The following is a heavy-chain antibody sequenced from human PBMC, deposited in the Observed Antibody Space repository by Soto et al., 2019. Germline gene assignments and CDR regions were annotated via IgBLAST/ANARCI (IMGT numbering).Heavy chain of an antibody. D-gene: IGHD3-9*01. CDR3: ARVHYYDILTGYYPYYNYGLDV. CDR2: MYSENNT. V-gene: IGHV3-53*04. J-gene: IGHJ6*02. CDR1: GFTVSNNY. Sequence: QLVESGGGLVQPGGSLRLSCAASGFTVSNNYMTWVRQAPGKGLEWVSVMYSENNTYYADSVKGRFTISRHNSKNTLYLQMNRLRAEDTAVYYCARVHYYDILTGYYPYYNYGLDVWGQGTTVTVSS.